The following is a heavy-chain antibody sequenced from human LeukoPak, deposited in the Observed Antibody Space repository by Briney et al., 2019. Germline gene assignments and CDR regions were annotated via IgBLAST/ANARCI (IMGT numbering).Heavy chain of an antibody. Sequence: GASVKVSCKASGYTFTDYYMHWVRQAPGQGLEWIGRINPDSGGTNYAQKFQGRVTMTRDTSISTAYMELSRLRSDDTAVYYCARWNRDYYDSSGYYDLNDYWGQGTLVTVSS. CDR3: ARWNRDYYDSSGYYDLNDY. V-gene: IGHV1-2*06. CDR2: INPDSGGT. J-gene: IGHJ4*02. CDR1: GYTFTDYY. D-gene: IGHD3-22*01.